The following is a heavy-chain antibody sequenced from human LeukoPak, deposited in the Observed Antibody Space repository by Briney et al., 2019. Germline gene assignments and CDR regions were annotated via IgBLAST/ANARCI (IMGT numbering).Heavy chain of an antibody. Sequence: SETLSLTCTVSGGSISRSTYYWGWIRQPPGKGLEWIGSIYYSGSTYYNPSLKSRVTISVDTSKNQFSLKVNSVTAADTAVYYCARLGDYGAYLNWFDPWGQGTLVTVSS. D-gene: IGHD4-17*01. V-gene: IGHV4-39*01. CDR2: IYYSGST. CDR1: GGSISRSTYY. J-gene: IGHJ5*02. CDR3: ARLGDYGAYLNWFDP.